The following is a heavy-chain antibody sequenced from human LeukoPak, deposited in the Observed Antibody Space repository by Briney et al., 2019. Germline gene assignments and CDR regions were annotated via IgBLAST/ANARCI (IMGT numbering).Heavy chain of an antibody. CDR3: ARGRYSSGWYIDY. Sequence: GGSLRLSCTASGFSFSGHWMHWARQLPGKGLVWVSRISPTGSTTSYADSVKGRFTVSRDNAKNTLYLQMNSLRAEDTAVYYCARGRYSSGWYIDYWGQGTLVTVSS. J-gene: IGHJ4*02. D-gene: IGHD6-19*01. V-gene: IGHV3-74*01. CDR1: GFSFSGHW. CDR2: ISPTGSTT.